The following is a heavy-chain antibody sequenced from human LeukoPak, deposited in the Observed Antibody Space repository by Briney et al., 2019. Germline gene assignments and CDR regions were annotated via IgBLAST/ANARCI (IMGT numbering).Heavy chain of an antibody. Sequence: SETLSLTCAVYGGSFSGYYWSWIRQPPGKGLEWIGYIYYSGSTNYNPSLKSRVTISVDTSKNQFSLKLSSVTAADTAVYYCARVRNGVDAFDIWGQGTMVTVSS. J-gene: IGHJ3*02. CDR1: GGSFSGYY. CDR3: ARVRNGVDAFDI. V-gene: IGHV4-59*01. D-gene: IGHD1-1*01. CDR2: IYYSGST.